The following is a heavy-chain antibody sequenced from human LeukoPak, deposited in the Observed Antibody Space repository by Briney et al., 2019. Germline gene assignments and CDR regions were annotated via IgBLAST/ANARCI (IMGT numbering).Heavy chain of an antibody. CDR1: GFTVRSNY. V-gene: IGHV3-53*01. J-gene: IGHJ4*02. D-gene: IGHD3-10*01. CDR3: ARENSGSSLDY. Sequence: GGSLRLSCAASGFTVRSNYMSWVRQAPGKGLEWVSVIYSGGSTYYADSVKGRFTISRDNSKNTLYLQMNSLRAEDTAVYYCARENSGSSLDYWGQGTLVTVSS. CDR2: IYSGGST.